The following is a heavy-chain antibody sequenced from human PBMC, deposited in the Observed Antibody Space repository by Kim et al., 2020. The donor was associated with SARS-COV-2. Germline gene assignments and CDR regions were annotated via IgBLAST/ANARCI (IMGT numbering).Heavy chain of an antibody. V-gene: IGHV4-39*01. CDR3: ARAWSGYDILTDPPRD. CDR1: GGSISSSSYY. CDR2: IYYSGST. D-gene: IGHD3-9*01. Sequence: SETLSLTCTVSGGSISSSSYYWGWIRQPPGKGLEWIGSIYYSGSTYYNPSLKSRVTISVDTSKNQFSLKLSSVTAADTAVYYCARAWSGYDILTDPPRDWGQGTLVTVSS. J-gene: IGHJ4*02.